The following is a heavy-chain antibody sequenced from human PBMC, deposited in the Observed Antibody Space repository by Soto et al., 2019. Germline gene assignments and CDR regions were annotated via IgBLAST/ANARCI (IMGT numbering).Heavy chain of an antibody. CDR3: SRSLNA. D-gene: IGHD2-8*01. CDR2: TKDDGSAT. J-gene: IGHJ5*02. V-gene: IGHV3-74*01. Sequence: PGGSLRLSCVASGFTLSSYWMHWVRQAPGKGLAWVSHTKDDGSATSNADFAKGRFTISRDNAKNSLYLQMSSLTAEDSALYYCSRSLNAWGQGTLVTVSS. CDR1: GFTLSSYW.